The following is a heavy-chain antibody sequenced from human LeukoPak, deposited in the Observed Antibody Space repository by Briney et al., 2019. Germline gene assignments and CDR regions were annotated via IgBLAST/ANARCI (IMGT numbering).Heavy chain of an antibody. CDR3: ARDRGVYGSGSYYHFFDY. Sequence: GGSLRLSCAASGFTFSSYSMNWVRQAPGKGLEWVSSISSSSSYIYYADSVKGRFTISRDNAKNSLYLQMNSLRAEDTAVYYCARDRGVYGSGSYYHFFDYWGQGTLVTVSS. D-gene: IGHD3-10*01. J-gene: IGHJ4*02. CDR2: ISSSSSYI. CDR1: GFTFSSYS. V-gene: IGHV3-21*04.